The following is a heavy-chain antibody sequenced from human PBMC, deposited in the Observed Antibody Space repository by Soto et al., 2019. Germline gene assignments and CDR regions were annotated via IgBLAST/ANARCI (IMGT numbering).Heavy chain of an antibody. V-gene: IGHV3-11*01. CDR1: GFSFSYYY. CDR3: ARDAYYGAGSYGWFDP. J-gene: IGHJ5*02. Sequence: PGGSLRLSCAASGFSFSYYYMTWIRQAPGKGLEWVSYISSSGDTIYYADSVKGRFTISRDNANNSLYLQMNSLRVEDTAVYYCARDAYYGAGSYGWFDPWGQGTLVT. D-gene: IGHD3-10*01. CDR2: ISSSGDTI.